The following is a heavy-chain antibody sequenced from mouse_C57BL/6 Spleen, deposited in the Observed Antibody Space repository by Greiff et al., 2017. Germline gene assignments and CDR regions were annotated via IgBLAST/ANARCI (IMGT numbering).Heavy chain of an antibody. J-gene: IGHJ2*01. V-gene: IGHV7-4*01. CDR1: GYTFTDYY. CDR2: IRNKANGYTT. CDR3: VQASPAYFDY. Sequence: EVQVVESGGGLVQPGASLRLSCEASGYTFTDYYMSWVRQPPGKAPEWLALIRNKANGYTTEYTASVKGLFTISRYYSQYILYLHMTSLRAEDSATYYCVQASPAYFDYWGQGTTLTVSS.